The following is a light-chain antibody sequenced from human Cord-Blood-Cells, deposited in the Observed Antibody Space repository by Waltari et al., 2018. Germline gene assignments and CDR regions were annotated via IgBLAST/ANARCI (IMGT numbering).Light chain of an antibody. CDR2: LGS. Sequence: DIVMTQSPLSLPVTPGEPASISCRSSQSLLHSNGYNYLDWYLQKQGQSPQLLIYLGSNRASGVPDRLSGSGSGTDFTLKISRVEAEDVGVYYCMQALQTSWTFGQGTKVEIK. CDR1: QSLLHSNGYNY. V-gene: IGKV2-28*01. CDR3: MQALQTSWT. J-gene: IGKJ1*01.